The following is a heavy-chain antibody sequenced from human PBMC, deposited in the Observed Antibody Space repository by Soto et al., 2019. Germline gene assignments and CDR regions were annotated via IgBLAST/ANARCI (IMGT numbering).Heavy chain of an antibody. V-gene: IGHV4-31*03. Sequence: QVQLQESGPGLVKPSQTLSLTSTVSGDSISRGGYYWNWLRQHPRKGLGWIGYIYHSGSTIYNPSLKSRSTISVDTSKNRLSLELSTVTAADTAAYYCARDGAGAYGLGWFDPWGQGILVTVSS. J-gene: IGHJ5*02. D-gene: IGHD2-21*01. CDR3: ARDGAGAYGLGWFDP. CDR1: GDSISRGGYY. CDR2: IYHSGST.